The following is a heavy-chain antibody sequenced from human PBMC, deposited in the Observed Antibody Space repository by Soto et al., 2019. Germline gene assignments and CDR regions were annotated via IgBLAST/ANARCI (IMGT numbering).Heavy chain of an antibody. D-gene: IGHD2-2*01. Sequence: QVQLVQSGAEVKKPGSSVKVSCKASGGTFSSYAISWVRQAPGQGLEWMGGIIPIFGTANYAQKFQGRVTITADESTSTAYMELSSLRSEDTAVYYCARDGLVVPAASASYGMDVWGQGTTVTVSS. CDR1: GGTFSSYA. V-gene: IGHV1-69*01. J-gene: IGHJ6*02. CDR3: ARDGLVVPAASASYGMDV. CDR2: IIPIFGTA.